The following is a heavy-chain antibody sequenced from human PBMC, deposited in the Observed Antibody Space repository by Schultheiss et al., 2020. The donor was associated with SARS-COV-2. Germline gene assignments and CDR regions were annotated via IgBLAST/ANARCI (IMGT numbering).Heavy chain of an antibody. V-gene: IGHV4-30-4*08. CDR1: GGSISSGDYY. CDR2: IYFTGST. CDR3: ARSSYYYDGVDV. J-gene: IGHJ6*02. D-gene: IGHD1-7*01. Sequence: SETLSLTCTVSGGSISSGDYYWSWIRQHPGKGLEWIGYIYFTGSTYYNPSLKSRVTISVDTSKNQFSLKLSSVTAADTAVYYCARSSYYYDGVDVWGQGTTVTVSS.